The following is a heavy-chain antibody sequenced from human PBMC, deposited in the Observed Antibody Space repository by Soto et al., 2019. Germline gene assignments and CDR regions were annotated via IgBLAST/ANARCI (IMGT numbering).Heavy chain of an antibody. Sequence: NPSETLSLTCTVSGGSISSYYWSWIRQPPGKGLEWIGYIYYSGSTNYNPSLKSRVTISVDTSKNQFSLKLSSVTAADTAVYYCARSMSGYHNWFDPWGQGTLVTVSS. D-gene: IGHD3-3*01. CDR1: GGSISSYY. CDR2: IYYSGST. V-gene: IGHV4-59*01. J-gene: IGHJ5*02. CDR3: ARSMSGYHNWFDP.